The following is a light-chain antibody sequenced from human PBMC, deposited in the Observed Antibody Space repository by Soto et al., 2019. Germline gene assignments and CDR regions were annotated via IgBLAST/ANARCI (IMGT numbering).Light chain of an antibody. CDR1: SCDVGGYNY. V-gene: IGLV2-11*01. Sequence: QSVLTQPRSVSGSPGQSFTISCTGTSCDVGGYNYVSWYQQHPGKAPKLMIYDVSKRPSGVPDRFSGSKSGNTASLTISGLQAEDEADYYCCSYAGSYTYVFGTGTKVTVL. J-gene: IGLJ1*01. CDR2: DVS. CDR3: CSYAGSYTYV.